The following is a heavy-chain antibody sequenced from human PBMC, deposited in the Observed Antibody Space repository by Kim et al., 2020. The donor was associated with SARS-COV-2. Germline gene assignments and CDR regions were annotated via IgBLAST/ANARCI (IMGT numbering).Heavy chain of an antibody. V-gene: IGHV3-33*06. D-gene: IGHD6-6*01. CDR3: AKDSSSSKYYFDY. Sequence: VKGRFTIYRDNSKNTLYMQMNSLRAEDTAVYYCAKDSSSSKYYFDYWGQGTLVTVSS. J-gene: IGHJ4*02.